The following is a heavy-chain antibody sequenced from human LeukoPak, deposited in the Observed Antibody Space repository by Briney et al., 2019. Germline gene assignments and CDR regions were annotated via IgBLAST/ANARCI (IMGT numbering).Heavy chain of an antibody. D-gene: IGHD3-3*01. Sequence: GGSLRLSCAASGFTFDDYAMHWVRQAPGKGLEWVSGISWNSGSIGYADSVKGRFTISRDNSKNTLYLQMNSLRAEDTAVYYCARNGVAHYWGQGTLVTVSS. CDR3: ARNGVAHY. V-gene: IGHV3-9*01. CDR2: ISWNSGSI. J-gene: IGHJ4*02. CDR1: GFTFDDYA.